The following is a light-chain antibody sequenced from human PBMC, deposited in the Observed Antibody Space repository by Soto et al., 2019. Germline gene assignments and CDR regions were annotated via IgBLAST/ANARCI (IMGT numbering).Light chain of an antibody. V-gene: IGLV2-14*01. CDR1: SSDVGAYYS. CDR2: EVT. J-gene: IGLJ3*02. CDR3: SSYTSRDTLV. Sequence: QLVLTQPASVSGSPGQSITISCTGTSSDVGAYYSVSWYQQHPGKAPKLMIYEVTNRPSGVSNRFSASKSGNTASLTISGLQAEDEADYYCSSYTSRDTLVFGGGTKVTVL.